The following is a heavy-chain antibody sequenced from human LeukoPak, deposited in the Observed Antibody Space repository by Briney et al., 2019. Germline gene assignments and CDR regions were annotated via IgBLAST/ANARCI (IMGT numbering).Heavy chain of an antibody. D-gene: IGHD5-18*01. J-gene: IGHJ3*02. CDR1: GGTFSSYA. V-gene: IGHV1-69*05. CDR3: ARPLRYGYLEAFDI. Sequence: SVKVSCKASGGTFSSYAISWVRQAPGQGLEWMGGIIPIFGTANYAQKFQGRVTITTDESTSTAYMELSSLRSEDTAVYYCARPLRYGYLEAFDIWGRGTMVTVSS. CDR2: IIPIFGTA.